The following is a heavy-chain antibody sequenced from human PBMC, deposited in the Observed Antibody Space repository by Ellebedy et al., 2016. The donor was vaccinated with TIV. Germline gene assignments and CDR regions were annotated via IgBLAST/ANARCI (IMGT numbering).Heavy chain of an antibody. D-gene: IGHD3-22*01. V-gene: IGHV3-23*01. CDR2: ITAGVGST. Sequence: LSLTCAASGFTFSGHAMSWVRQNPGKGLAWVSGITAGVGSTHYVDSVKGRFTISRDNSKKTLYLQMNSLRAEDTAVYYCVKLDSSGFYYGRLDYWGQGTLVTVSS. CDR1: GFTFSGHA. CDR3: VKLDSSGFYYGRLDY. J-gene: IGHJ4*02.